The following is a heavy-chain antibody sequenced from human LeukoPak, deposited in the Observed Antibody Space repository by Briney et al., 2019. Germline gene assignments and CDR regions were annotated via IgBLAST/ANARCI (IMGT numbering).Heavy chain of an antibody. CDR2: ISAYNGNT. CDR3: ARIYSYGYNAFDI. J-gene: IGHJ3*02. CDR1: GYTFTSYG. D-gene: IGHD5-18*01. Sequence: ASVTVSCTASGYTFTSYGISWVRQAPGQGLEWMGWISAYNGNTNYAQKLQGRVTMTTDTSTSTAYMELRSLRSDDTAVYYCARIYSYGYNAFDIWGQGTMVTVSS. V-gene: IGHV1-18*04.